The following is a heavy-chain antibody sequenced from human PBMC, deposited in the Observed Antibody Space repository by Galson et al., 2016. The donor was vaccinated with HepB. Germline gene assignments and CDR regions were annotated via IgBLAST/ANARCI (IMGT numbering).Heavy chain of an antibody. CDR1: GYTFTGYY. Sequence: SVKVSCKASGYTFTGYYMRWVRQAPGQGLEWMGWINPNSGGTNYAQKFQGRVTMTRDTSISTAYMERSRLKSDDTAVYYCARGIIAALRVDPWGQGTLVTVSS. D-gene: IGHD6-6*01. V-gene: IGHV1-2*02. CDR2: INPNSGGT. J-gene: IGHJ5*02. CDR3: ARGIIAALRVDP.